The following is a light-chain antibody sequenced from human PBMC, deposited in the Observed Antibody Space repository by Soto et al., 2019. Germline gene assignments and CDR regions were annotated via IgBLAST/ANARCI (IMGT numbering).Light chain of an antibody. CDR2: GAS. V-gene: IGKV3-20*01. CDR3: QQHSRSIT. J-gene: IGKJ4*01. Sequence: DIVLTQSPGTLSLSPGERATLSCRASQSVSSNHLAWYQQKPGQAPRLLIYGASSRPTGIPDRFSGSGSGTDFTLTISRLEPEDSAVYYCQQHSRSITFGGGTKVDIK. CDR1: QSVSSNH.